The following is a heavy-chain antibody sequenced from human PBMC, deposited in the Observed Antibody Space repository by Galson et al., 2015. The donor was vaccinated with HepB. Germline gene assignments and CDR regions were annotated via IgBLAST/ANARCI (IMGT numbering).Heavy chain of an antibody. Sequence: SLRLSCAASGFTFSSYEMNWVRQAPGKGLEWVSYISSSGSTIYYADSVKGRFTISRDNAKNSLYLQMNSLRAEDTAVYYCGGDYADAFDIWGQGTMVTVSS. CDR2: ISSSGSTI. CDR3: GGDYADAFDI. D-gene: IGHD4-17*01. CDR1: GFTFSSYE. J-gene: IGHJ3*02. V-gene: IGHV3-48*03.